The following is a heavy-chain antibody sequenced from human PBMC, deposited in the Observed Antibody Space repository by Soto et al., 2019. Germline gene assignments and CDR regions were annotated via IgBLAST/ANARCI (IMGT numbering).Heavy chain of an antibody. D-gene: IGHD5-18*01. V-gene: IGHV1-69*01. CDR1: GGTFSSYA. CDR2: IIPIFGTA. J-gene: IGHJ4*02. Sequence: QVQLVQSGAEVKKPGSSVEVSCKASGGTFSSYAISWVRQAPGQGLEWMGGIIPIFGTANYAQKFQGRVTITADESTSTAYMELSSLRSEDTAVYYCARFSGSPKVFIWDTADYWGQGTLVTVSS. CDR3: ARFSGSPKVFIWDTADY.